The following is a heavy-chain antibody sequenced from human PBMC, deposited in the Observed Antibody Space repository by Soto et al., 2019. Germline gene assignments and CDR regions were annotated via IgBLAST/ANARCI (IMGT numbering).Heavy chain of an antibody. CDR2: IHYSGNT. Sequence: ASETLSLTCNVSGGSISSYFWSWIRQSPEKGLEWIGYIHYSGNTNYNPSLKSRATISVDPSKNQLSLKLTSVTAADTAVYYGSRMERSKEGLSVYFCGYRGQGTRGAVSS. CDR3: SRMERSKEGLSVYFCGY. J-gene: IGHJ4*02. V-gene: IGHV4-59*01. D-gene: IGHD3-3*01. CDR1: GGSISSYF.